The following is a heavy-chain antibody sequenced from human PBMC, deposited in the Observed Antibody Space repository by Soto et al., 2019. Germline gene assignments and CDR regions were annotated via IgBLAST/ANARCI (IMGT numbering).Heavy chain of an antibody. CDR2: ISGNGGST. Sequence: GGSLRLSCSASGFTFSTYSMHWVRQAPGKGLEYVSAISGNGGSTYYADSVKGRFTISRDNSKNTLYLQMSSLRAEDTAVYYCAKKAHCSSSSCYVVYWGQGTLVTVSS. CDR1: GFTFSTYS. V-gene: IGHV3-64D*08. CDR3: AKKAHCSSSSCYVVY. D-gene: IGHD2-2*01. J-gene: IGHJ4*02.